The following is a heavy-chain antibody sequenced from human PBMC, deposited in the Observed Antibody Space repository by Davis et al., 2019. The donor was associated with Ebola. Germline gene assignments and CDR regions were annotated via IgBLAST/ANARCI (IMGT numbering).Heavy chain of an antibody. CDR3: ARGRRLGVLRWFDP. Sequence: AASVKVSCKASGYTFTSYDINWVRQAPGQGLEWMGWMNPNSGNTGYAQKFQGRVTMTRNTSISTAYMELSSLRSEDTAVYYCARGRRLGVLRWFDPWGQGTLVTVSS. J-gene: IGHJ5*02. V-gene: IGHV1-8*01. CDR1: GYTFTSYD. D-gene: IGHD2-2*01. CDR2: MNPNSGNT.